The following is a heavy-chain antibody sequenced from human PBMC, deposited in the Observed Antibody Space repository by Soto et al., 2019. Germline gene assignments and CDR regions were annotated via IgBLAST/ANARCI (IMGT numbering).Heavy chain of an antibody. J-gene: IGHJ4*02. CDR1: GFTFSSYA. CDR3: AKDSHWAIISPTHDY. D-gene: IGHD2-2*01. CDR2: FSGSATST. V-gene: IGHV3-23*01. Sequence: GGSLRLSCAASGFTFSSYAMSWVRQAPGKGPEWVSIFSGSATSTHYADSVKGRFTVSRDTSKNMLYLQMDSLRAEDTAIYYCAKDSHWAIISPTHDYWGQGTLVTVSS.